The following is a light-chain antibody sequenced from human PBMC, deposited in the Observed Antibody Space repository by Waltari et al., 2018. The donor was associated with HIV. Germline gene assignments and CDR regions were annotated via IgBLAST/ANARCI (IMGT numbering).Light chain of an antibody. V-gene: IGLV2-8*01. J-gene: IGLJ2*01. CDR3: APHAGSKDV. CDR2: DVT. CDR1: SSDVGAYNY. Sequence: QSALTQPPSASGSPGQSVTISCTGTSSDVGAYNYVSWFQQHPGKAPKLMINDVTKRPPGVPVRFAGAKSGNTASLTVAGLQAADEADYYCAPHAGSKDVFGGGTKLTVL.